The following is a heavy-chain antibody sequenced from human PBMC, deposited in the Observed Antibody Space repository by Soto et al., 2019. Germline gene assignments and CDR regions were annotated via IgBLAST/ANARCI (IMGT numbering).Heavy chain of an antibody. V-gene: IGHV3-15*05. CDR1: GFTYRYAW. D-gene: IGHD6-13*01. Sequence: GGSLRLSCAASGFTYRYAWMTWVRQAPGKGLEWIGRIKSQSDGGTVDDAAPVKGRFTISRDDSTNTLYLHMNSLKAEDTAIYYCTRGAPSGTFYDYWGQGTLVTVSS. J-gene: IGHJ4*02. CDR2: IKSQSDGGTV. CDR3: TRGAPSGTFYDY.